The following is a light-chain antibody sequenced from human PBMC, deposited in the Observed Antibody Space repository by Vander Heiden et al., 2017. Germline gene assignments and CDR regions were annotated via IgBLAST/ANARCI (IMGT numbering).Light chain of an antibody. Sequence: IQMAQSPSSLSAPVGDIVTIPCQASRNISNYLDWYQQKPGKAPKLLIYDGSNLDTGVPARFSGSGSGTDFTFTISSLQAEDIATYYCKQYVNLPLTFGGGTKVEIK. J-gene: IGKJ4*01. CDR1: RNISNY. V-gene: IGKV1-33*01. CDR2: DGS. CDR3: KQYVNLPLT.